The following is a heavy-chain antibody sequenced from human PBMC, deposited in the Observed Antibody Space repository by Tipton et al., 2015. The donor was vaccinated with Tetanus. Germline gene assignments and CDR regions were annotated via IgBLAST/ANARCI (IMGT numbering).Heavy chain of an antibody. CDR2: ITSGGDYI. V-gene: IGHV3-21*04. J-gene: IGHJ4*02. CDR3: ARLSGTYTTTSRVFHY. Sequence: GSLRLSCAASGFTFSVYTMTWVRQAPGKGLEWVSSITSGGDYIYYADSVRGRFTISRDNAQNSLFLHMSSLRAEDTALYYCARLSGTYTTTSRVFHYWGQGTLVTVSS. D-gene: IGHD1-1*01. CDR1: GFTFSVYT.